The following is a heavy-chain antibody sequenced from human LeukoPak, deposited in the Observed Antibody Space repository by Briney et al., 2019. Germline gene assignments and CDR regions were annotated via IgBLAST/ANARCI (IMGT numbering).Heavy chain of an antibody. J-gene: IGHJ4*02. Sequence: GGSLRLSCAASGFTFSSYSMNWVRQAPGKGLEWVSSIDSSSSYIYYADSLKGRFTISRDNAKNSLSLQMNSLRAEDTAAYYCARGTGLSGSYYAFDYWGQGTLVTVSS. V-gene: IGHV3-21*01. CDR2: IDSSSSYI. D-gene: IGHD1-26*01. CDR1: GFTFSSYS. CDR3: ARGTGLSGSYYAFDY.